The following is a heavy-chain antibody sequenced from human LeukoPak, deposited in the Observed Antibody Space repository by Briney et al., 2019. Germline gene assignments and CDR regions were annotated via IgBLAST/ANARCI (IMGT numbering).Heavy chain of an antibody. Sequence: PSETLSLTCTVSGGSISSYYWSWIRQPPGKGLEWIGYIYYSGSTYYNPSLKSRVTISVDTSKNQFSLKLSSVTAADTAVYYCARHWQLLWFGEPISGAFDIWGQGTMVTVSS. CDR3: ARHWQLLWFGEPISGAFDI. J-gene: IGHJ3*02. V-gene: IGHV4-59*08. D-gene: IGHD3-10*01. CDR2: IYYSGST. CDR1: GGSISSYY.